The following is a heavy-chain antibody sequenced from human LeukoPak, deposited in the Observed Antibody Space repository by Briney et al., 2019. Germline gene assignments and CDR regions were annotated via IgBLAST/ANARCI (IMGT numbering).Heavy chain of an antibody. Sequence: GGSLRLSCAASGFTFSSCGMNWVRQAPGKGLEWVSYISSSSSTIYYADSVKGRFTISRDNSKNTLYLQMNSLRAEDTAVYYCAKDPPYYYDSSGYGGGAFDIWGQGTMVTVSS. CDR1: GFTFSSCG. D-gene: IGHD3-22*01. CDR3: AKDPPYYYDSSGYGGGAFDI. J-gene: IGHJ3*02. CDR2: ISSSSSTI. V-gene: IGHV3-48*01.